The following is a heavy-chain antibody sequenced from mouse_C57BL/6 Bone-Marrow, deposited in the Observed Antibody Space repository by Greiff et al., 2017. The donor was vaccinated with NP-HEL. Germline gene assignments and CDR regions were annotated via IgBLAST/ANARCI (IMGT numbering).Heavy chain of an antibody. CDR1: GFTFSDYY. Sequence: EVKLMESGGGLVQPGGSLKLSCAASGFTFSDYYMYWVRQTPEKRLEWVAYISNGGGSTYYPDTVKGRFTISRDNAKNTLYLQLSRLKSEDTAMYYCARHDYGIFDYWGQGTTLTVPS. D-gene: IGHD1-1*01. CDR2: ISNGGGST. CDR3: ARHDYGIFDY. J-gene: IGHJ2*01. V-gene: IGHV5-12*01.